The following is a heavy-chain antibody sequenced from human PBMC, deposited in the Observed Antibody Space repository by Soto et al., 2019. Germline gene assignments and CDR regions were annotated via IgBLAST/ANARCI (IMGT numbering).Heavy chain of an antibody. Sequence: SETLSLTCTVSGGSISSGDYYWSWIRQPPGKGLEWIGYIYYSGSTYYKPSLKSRVTISVDTSKNQFSLKLSSVTAADTAVYYCAGFIVVVPAAAYYYYGMDVWGQGTTVTVSS. CDR3: AGFIVVVPAAAYYYYGMDV. CDR2: IYYSGST. CDR1: GGSISSGDYY. V-gene: IGHV4-30-4*01. D-gene: IGHD2-2*01. J-gene: IGHJ6*02.